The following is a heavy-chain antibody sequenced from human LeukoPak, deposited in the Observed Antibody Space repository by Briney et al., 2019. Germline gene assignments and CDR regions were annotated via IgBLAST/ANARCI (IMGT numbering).Heavy chain of an antibody. Sequence: PGGSLRLSCAASELTVSNSYMSWVRQAPGKGLQWVSVIYSGGSTYYADSLKGRFTISRDTSKNTPYLQMNSLRAEDTAVYYCARGGGAYCGSDCFRAFDIWGLGTMVTVSS. D-gene: IGHD2-21*02. V-gene: IGHV3-53*01. J-gene: IGHJ3*02. CDR3: ARGGGAYCGSDCFRAFDI. CDR2: IYSGGST. CDR1: ELTVSNSY.